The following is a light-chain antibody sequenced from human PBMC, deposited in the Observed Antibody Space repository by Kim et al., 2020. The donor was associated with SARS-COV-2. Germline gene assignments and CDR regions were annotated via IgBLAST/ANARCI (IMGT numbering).Light chain of an antibody. V-gene: IGKV2-28*01. Sequence: IVMTQSPLSLPVTPGEPASISCRSSQSLLHSSGNNYLDWYLQKPGQSPQLLIYLGSNRASGVPDRFSGSGSGTDFTLKISRVAAEYVGVYYCMQALETPFTFGQGTKLEI. CDR1: QSLLHSSGNNY. J-gene: IGKJ2*01. CDR3: MQALETPFT. CDR2: LGS.